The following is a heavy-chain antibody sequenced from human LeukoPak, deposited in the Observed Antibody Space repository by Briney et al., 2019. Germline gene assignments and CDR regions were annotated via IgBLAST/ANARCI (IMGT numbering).Heavy chain of an antibody. Sequence: ASVKVSCKASGYTFTSYGISWVRQAPGQGLEWMGWISAYNGNTNYAQKLQGRATMTTDTSTSTAYMELRSLRSDDTAVYYCARDDRETTVVIAFDIWGQGTMVTVSS. CDR1: GYTFTSYG. CDR3: ARDDRETTVVIAFDI. V-gene: IGHV1-18*01. J-gene: IGHJ3*02. D-gene: IGHD4-23*01. CDR2: ISAYNGNT.